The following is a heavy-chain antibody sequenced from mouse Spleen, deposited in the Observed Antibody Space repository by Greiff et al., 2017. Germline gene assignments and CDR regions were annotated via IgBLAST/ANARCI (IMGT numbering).Heavy chain of an antibody. CDR2: IDPSDSYT. Sequence: VQLQQPGAELVKPGASVKLSCKASGYTFTSYWMHWVKQRPGQGLEWIGEIDPSDSYTNYNQKFKGKATLTVDKSSSTAYMQLSSLTSEDSAVYYCARSWRDYFDYWGQGTTLTVSS. V-gene: IGHV1-69*02. CDR1: GYTFTSYW. J-gene: IGHJ2*01. CDR3: ARSWRDYFDY.